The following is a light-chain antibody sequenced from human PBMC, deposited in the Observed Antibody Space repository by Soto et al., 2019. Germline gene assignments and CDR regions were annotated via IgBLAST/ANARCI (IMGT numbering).Light chain of an antibody. CDR1: NSNIGGNT. J-gene: IGLJ2*01. CDR3: AAWDDSLNGVV. Sequence: QSVLTQPPSASGTPGQRVTISCSGSNSNIGGNTVNWYQQLPGTAPKLLIYSDDQRPSGVPDRFSASKSGTSGSLAISGLQSEDEADYYCAAWDDSLNGVVFGGGTKLTVL. V-gene: IGLV1-44*01. CDR2: SDD.